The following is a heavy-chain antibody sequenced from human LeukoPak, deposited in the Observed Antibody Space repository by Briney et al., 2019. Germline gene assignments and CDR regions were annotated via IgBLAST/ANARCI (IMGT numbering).Heavy chain of an antibody. CDR2: NNHSGST. CDR1: GVSFSGYY. Sequence: LQSLCLTCAVSGVSFSGYYWSSIRHPPGKRLEWVGENNHSGSTNYNPCLKSRVTISVDTSKNQFSLKLSSVTAADTAVYYCARQSDSSGSGSYYAPFDYWGQGTLVTVSS. V-gene: IGHV4-34*01. D-gene: IGHD3-10*01. J-gene: IGHJ4*02. CDR3: ARQSDSSGSGSYYAPFDY.